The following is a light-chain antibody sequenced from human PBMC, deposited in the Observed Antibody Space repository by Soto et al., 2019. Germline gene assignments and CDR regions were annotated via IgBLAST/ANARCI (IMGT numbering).Light chain of an antibody. J-gene: IGKJ5*01. CDR3: QQYGSSPIT. CDR1: QSVSSSQ. Sequence: IVLTPSPGTPSLSPGERPTLSRRASQSVSSSQLAWYQQKPGQAPRLLMYGASSRATGIPDRLSGSGSGTDFTLTISRLEPEEFAVYYCQQYGSSPITFGQGTRLEIK. V-gene: IGKV3-20*01. CDR2: GAS.